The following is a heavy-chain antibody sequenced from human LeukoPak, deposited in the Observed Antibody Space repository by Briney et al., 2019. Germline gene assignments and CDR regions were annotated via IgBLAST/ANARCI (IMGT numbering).Heavy chain of an antibody. V-gene: IGHV4-59*01. Sequence: SETLSLTCTVSGGSISSYYWGWIRQPPGKGLEWIGYIYYSGSTNYNPSLKSRVTISVDTSKNQFSLKLSSVTAADTAVYYCARDDSALGIGGTWFDPWGQGTLVTVSS. CDR1: GGSISSYY. CDR2: IYYSGST. J-gene: IGHJ5*02. D-gene: IGHD1-1*01. CDR3: ARDDSALGIGGTWFDP.